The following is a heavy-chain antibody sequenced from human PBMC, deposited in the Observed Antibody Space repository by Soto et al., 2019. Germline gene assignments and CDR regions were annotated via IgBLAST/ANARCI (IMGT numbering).Heavy chain of an antibody. CDR3: ARDEGYKRGSYYYYYMDV. J-gene: IGHJ6*03. Sequence: QVQLVESGGGVVQPGRSLRLSCAASGFTFSSYGMHWVRQAPGKGLEWVAVIWYDGSNKYYADSVKGRFTISRDNSKNTQYLQMNSLRAEDTAVYYCARDEGYKRGSYYYYYMDVWGKGTTVTVSS. CDR1: GFTFSSYG. CDR2: IWYDGSNK. V-gene: IGHV3-33*01. D-gene: IGHD5-18*01.